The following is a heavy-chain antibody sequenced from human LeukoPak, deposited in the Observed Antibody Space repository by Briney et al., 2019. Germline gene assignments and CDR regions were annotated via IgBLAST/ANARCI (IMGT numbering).Heavy chain of an antibody. V-gene: IGHV4-59*01. J-gene: IGHJ4*02. Sequence: SETLSLTCTVSGGSISSYYWSWIRQPPGKGLEWIGYIYYSGSTNYNPSLKSRVTISVDTSKNQFSLKLSSVTAADTAVYYCARDERTYSYGPGGYWGQGILVTVSS. CDR1: GGSISSYY. D-gene: IGHD5-18*01. CDR2: IYYSGST. CDR3: ARDERTYSYGPGGY.